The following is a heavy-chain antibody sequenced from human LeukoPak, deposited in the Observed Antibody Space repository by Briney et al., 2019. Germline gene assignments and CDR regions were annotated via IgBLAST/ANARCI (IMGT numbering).Heavy chain of an antibody. J-gene: IGHJ4*02. CDR3: ARDLNREDFDY. CDR2: TWLDGSAT. V-gene: IGHV3-33*01. Sequence: GGSLRLSCAASGFGFSSYDMHWVRQAPGKGLEWVAITWLDGSATYYGGSVKGRFTISRDNSNNTLYLQMSNLRVEDTAVYYCARDLNREDFDYWGQGTLVVVSS. CDR1: GFGFSSYD. D-gene: IGHD1-14*01.